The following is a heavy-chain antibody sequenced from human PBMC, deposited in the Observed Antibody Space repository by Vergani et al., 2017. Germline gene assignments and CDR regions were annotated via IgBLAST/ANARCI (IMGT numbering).Heavy chain of an antibody. D-gene: IGHD6-19*01. CDR3: ARDYSSGWYNY. V-gene: IGHV4-61*02. CDR1: GGSISSGSYY. J-gene: IGHJ4*02. Sequence: QVQLQESGPGLVKPSQTLSLTCTVSGGSISSGSYYWSWIRQPAGKGLEWIGRIYTSGSTNYNPSLKSRVTISVDTSKNQFSLKLSSVTAADTAVYYCARDYSSGWYNYWGQGTLVTVSS. CDR2: IYTSGST.